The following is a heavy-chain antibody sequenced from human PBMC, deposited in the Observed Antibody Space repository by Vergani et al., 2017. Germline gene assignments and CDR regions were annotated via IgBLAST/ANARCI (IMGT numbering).Heavy chain of an antibody. CDR1: GGTFSSYT. CDR2: IIPILGIA. J-gene: IGHJ4*02. Sequence: QVQLVQSGAEVKKPGSSVKVSCKASGGTFSSYTISWVRQAPGQGLEWMGRIIPILGIANYAQKFQGRVTITADKSTSTAYMELSSLRSEDTAVYYCASPPPIAVAAGRFDYWGQGTLVTVSS. CDR3: ASPPPIAVAAGRFDY. D-gene: IGHD6-19*01. V-gene: IGHV1-69*09.